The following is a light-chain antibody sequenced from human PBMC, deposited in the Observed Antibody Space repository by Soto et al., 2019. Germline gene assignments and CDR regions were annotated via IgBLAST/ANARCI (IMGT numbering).Light chain of an antibody. J-gene: IGLJ2*01. V-gene: IGLV2-14*03. CDR3: SSYTSSSTDVL. CDR1: SSDVGVYNY. CDR2: DVS. Sequence: QSALTQPASVSGSPGQSITISCTGTSSDVGVYNYVSWYQQHPDKAPKLLIYDVSNRPSGVSNRFSGSKSGNTASLTISGLQAEDEADYYCSSYTSSSTDVLFGGGTKLTVL.